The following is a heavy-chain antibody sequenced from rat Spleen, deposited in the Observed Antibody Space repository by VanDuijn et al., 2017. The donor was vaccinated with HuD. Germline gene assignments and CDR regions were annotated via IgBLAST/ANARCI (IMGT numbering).Heavy chain of an antibody. CDR3: SRHTYNWFPN. CDR2: ISYDGSTP. J-gene: IGHJ1*01. CDR1: EFTFSNYD. V-gene: IGHV5-25*01. Sequence: EVQLVESGGGLVQPGRSMKLSCAASEFTFSNYDMAWVRQAPTKGLEWVTSISYDGSTPYYRNSVRGRFTISRDNAKSTLYLQMDSLRSEDTATYYCSRHTYNWFPNWGPGTKVTVSS. D-gene: IGHD1-5*01.